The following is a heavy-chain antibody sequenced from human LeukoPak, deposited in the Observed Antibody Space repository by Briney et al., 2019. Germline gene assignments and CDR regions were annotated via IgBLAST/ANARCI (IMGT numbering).Heavy chain of an antibody. J-gene: IGHJ6*03. CDR1: GFTFSSYW. CDR3: ARVIVPAAIGYYYMDV. CDR2: IKQDGSEK. D-gene: IGHD2-2*01. Sequence: GGSLRLSCAASGFTFSSYWMSWVRQAPGKGLEWVANIKQDGSEKYYVDSVKGRFTISRDNAKNSLYLQMNSLRAEDTAVYYCARVIVPAAIGYYYMDVWGKGTTVTVSS. V-gene: IGHV3-7*01.